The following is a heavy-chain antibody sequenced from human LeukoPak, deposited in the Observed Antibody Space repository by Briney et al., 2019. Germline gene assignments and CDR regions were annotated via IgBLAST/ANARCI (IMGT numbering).Heavy chain of an antibody. J-gene: IGHJ5*02. CDR3: ARYGVGPAAILGWFDP. Sequence: ASVRVSCKASGGTFSSYAISWVRQAPGQGLEWMGGIIPIFGTANYAQKFQGRVTITADESTSTAYMELSSLRSEDTAVYYCARYGVGPAAILGWFDPWGQGTLVTVSS. CDR1: GGTFSSYA. CDR2: IIPIFGTA. V-gene: IGHV1-69*13. D-gene: IGHD2-2*02.